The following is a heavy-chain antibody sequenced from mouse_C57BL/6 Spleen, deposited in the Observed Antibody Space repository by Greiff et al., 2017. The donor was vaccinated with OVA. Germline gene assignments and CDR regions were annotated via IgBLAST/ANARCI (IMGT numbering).Heavy chain of an antibody. J-gene: IGHJ1*03. CDR1: GFTFTSYC. D-gene: IGHD2-4*01. V-gene: IGHV5-6*01. CDR3: ARQVDDYYWYFDV. Sequence: EVQRVESGADLVKPGGSLKLSCTASGFTFTSYCMSWVRQSPDQRLEWVATISSGGSYTYYPDSVKGRFTISRDNTTTTLYLQISSLKSEDTAVYYCARQVDDYYWYFDVWGTGTTVTVSS. CDR2: ISSGGSYT.